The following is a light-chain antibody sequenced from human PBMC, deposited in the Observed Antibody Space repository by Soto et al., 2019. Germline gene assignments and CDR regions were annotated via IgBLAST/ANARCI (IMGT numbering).Light chain of an antibody. J-gene: IGLJ2*01. CDR2: DNN. CDR3: GTWDSSLSYVV. Sequence: QSVLTQPPSVSAAPGQKVTISCSGSSSNIGNNYVSWYQQLPGTAPKLLIYDNNKRPSGIPDRFSGSKSGTSATLGITGLQTGDEADYYCGTWDSSLSYVVFGGGTKATVL. V-gene: IGLV1-51*01. CDR1: SSNIGNNY.